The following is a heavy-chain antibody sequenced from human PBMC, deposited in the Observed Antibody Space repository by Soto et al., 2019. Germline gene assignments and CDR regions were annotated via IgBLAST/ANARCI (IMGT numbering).Heavy chain of an antibody. V-gene: IGHV4-59*01. Sequence: SETLSLTCTVSGGSISSYYWSWIRQPPGKGLEWIGYFYYSGSTNYNPSLKSRVTISVATSKNQFSLKLSSVTAADTAVYYCARTYYYDYSGYYPGFYFHYWGQGTLVTVSS. CDR3: ARTYYYDYSGYYPGFYFHY. CDR2: FYYSGST. CDR1: GGSISSYY. J-gene: IGHJ4*02. D-gene: IGHD3-22*01.